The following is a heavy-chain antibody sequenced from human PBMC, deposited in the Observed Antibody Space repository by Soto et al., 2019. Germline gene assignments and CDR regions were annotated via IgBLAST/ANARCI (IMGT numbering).Heavy chain of an antibody. CDR2: MYNTGST. V-gene: IGHV4-59*01. CDR1: GGSISSYY. CDR3: ARDLWGYCGTDCYPLDV. J-gene: IGHJ6*02. D-gene: IGHD2-21*02. Sequence: SETLSLTCTVSGGSISSYYWSWLRQPPGKGLEWIGYMYNTGSTVYNPSLKSRVTISVDTSKNQFSLKLNAVTAADTAVYYCARDLWGYCGTDCYPLDVWGQGTTVTVSS.